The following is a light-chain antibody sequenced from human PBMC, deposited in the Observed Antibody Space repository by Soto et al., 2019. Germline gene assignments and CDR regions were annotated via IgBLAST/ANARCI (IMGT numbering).Light chain of an antibody. CDR3: QQLDSYPYT. J-gene: IGKJ2*01. CDR2: AAS. V-gene: IGKV1-9*01. CDR1: RGISSY. Sequence: DIQLTQSPSFLSASVGDRVTITCRASRGISSYLAWFQQIPGKPPKLVIYAASTLHPGVPSRFSGGGSGTEFTLTISSLQPEDFATYYCQQLDSYPYTFGQGTKLEIK.